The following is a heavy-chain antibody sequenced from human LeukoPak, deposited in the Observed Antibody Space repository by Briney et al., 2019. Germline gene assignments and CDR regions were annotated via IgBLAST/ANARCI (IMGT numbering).Heavy chain of an antibody. CDR3: ARAPVPGYDFWSGYPDP. J-gene: IGHJ5*02. CDR2: INPGGGST. CDR1: GYTFTSYY. V-gene: IGHV1-46*03. Sequence: ASVKVSCKASGYTFTSYYMHWVRQAPGQGLEWMGIINPGGGSTSYAQKFQGRVTMTRDTSTSTVYMELSSLRSEDTAVYYCARAPVPGYDFWSGYPDPWGQGTLVTVSS. D-gene: IGHD3-3*01.